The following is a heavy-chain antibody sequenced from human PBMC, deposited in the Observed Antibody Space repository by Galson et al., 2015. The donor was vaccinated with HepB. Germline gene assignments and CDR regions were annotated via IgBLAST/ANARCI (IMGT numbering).Heavy chain of an antibody. CDR1: GFAFSTYS. D-gene: IGHD3-10*01. V-gene: IGHV3-21*06. CDR3: ARDRGGQVVDY. CDR2: ISRFAVYI. J-gene: IGHJ4*02. Sequence: SLRLSCAASGFAFSTYSMNWVRQAPGKGLEWVSSISRFAVYIHYADSVKGRFTISRDNAKNSLYLQMNSLRAEDTAVYYCARDRGGQVVDYWGQGTLVTVSS.